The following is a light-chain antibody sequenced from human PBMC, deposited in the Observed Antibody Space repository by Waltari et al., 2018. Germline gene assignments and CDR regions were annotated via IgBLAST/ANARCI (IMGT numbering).Light chain of an antibody. Sequence: QSALTQPRSVSGSPGQSVTISCTGTSSNVGTYNYVSWYQQLPGKAPKLMIADVFKRPSGAHDRFSGSKSGYTASLTISGLQAEAEADYYCCSYAGTYRWVFGGGTKVTVL. CDR3: CSYAGTYRWV. V-gene: IGLV2-11*01. J-gene: IGLJ3*02. CDR2: DVF. CDR1: SSNVGTYNY.